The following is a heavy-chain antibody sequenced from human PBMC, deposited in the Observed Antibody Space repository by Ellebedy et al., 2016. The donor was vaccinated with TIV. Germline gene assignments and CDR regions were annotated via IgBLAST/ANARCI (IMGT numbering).Heavy chain of an antibody. J-gene: IGHJ6*04. D-gene: IGHD6-19*01. CDR1: GFTVSSNY. Sequence: ESLKISCAASGFTVSSNYMSWVRRAPGQGLGWVSVIYGGGNTDYAEHVEGRFTISRDNSKNTVYLQMNSLRAEDTAVYYCARARGWYGSDGMDVWGEGTTVTVSS. V-gene: IGHV3-53*01. CDR2: IYGGGNT. CDR3: ARARGWYGSDGMDV.